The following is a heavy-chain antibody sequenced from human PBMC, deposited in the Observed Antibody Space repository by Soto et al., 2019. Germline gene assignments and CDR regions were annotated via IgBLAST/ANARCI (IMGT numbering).Heavy chain of an antibody. Sequence: QVQLVQSGAEVKKPGASVKVSCKASGYTFITYGINWVRQAPGQGREWMAWISAYNGNTYYAQNFQGRVTITTDTSTSTAYMELRSLRSDATAIYYCARGTYKDFWGQGTLVTVSS. CDR2: ISAYNGNT. CDR1: GYTFITYG. V-gene: IGHV1-18*01. D-gene: IGHD1-1*01. J-gene: IGHJ4*02. CDR3: ARGTYKDF.